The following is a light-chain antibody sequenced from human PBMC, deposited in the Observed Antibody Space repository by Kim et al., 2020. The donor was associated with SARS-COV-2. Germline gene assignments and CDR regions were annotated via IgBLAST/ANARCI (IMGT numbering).Light chain of an antibody. CDR3: QKYDGAPWT. CDR2: AAS. J-gene: IGKJ1*01. CDR1: QDISNY. Sequence: ASFGDRVTITCRASQDISNYVAWYQQKPGKPPKLLIYAASTLQSGVPSRFSGSGSGTDFTLTISSLQPEDVATYYCQKYDGAPWTFGQGTKVDIK. V-gene: IGKV1-27*01.